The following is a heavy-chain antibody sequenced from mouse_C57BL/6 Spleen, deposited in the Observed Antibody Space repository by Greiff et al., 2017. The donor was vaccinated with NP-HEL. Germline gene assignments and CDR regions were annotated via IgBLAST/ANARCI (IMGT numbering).Heavy chain of an antibody. V-gene: IGHV3-6*01. D-gene: IGHD2-4*01. Sequence: EVQLQQSGPGLVKPSQSLSLTCSVTGYSITSYYYWNWIRQFPGNKLEWMGYISYDGSNNYNPSLKNRISITRDTSKNQFFLKLNSVTTEDTATYYCAYYDYDGGSWFAYWGQGTLVTVSA. J-gene: IGHJ3*01. CDR3: AYYDYDGGSWFAY. CDR1: GYSITSYYY. CDR2: ISYDGSN.